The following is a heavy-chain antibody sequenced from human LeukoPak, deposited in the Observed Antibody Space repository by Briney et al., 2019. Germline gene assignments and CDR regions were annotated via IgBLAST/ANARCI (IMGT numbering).Heavy chain of an antibody. CDR3: ARHVGSDDSTGYYSLAYFYMDV. V-gene: IGHV5-51*01. CDR1: GNSFTSFW. J-gene: IGHJ6*03. CDR2: IHPGDSDT. Sequence: GESLKISCKGSGNSFTSFWIGWVRQMPGKGLERMGIIHPGDSDTRYSPSFKGQVTMSADKSISTAYLQWSSLKASDTAMYYCARHVGSDDSTGYYSLAYFYMDVWGKGTTVTVSS. D-gene: IGHD3-22*01.